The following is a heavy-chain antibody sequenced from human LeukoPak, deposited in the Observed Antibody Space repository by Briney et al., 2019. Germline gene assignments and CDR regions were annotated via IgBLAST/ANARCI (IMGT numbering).Heavy chain of an antibody. J-gene: IGHJ4*02. D-gene: IGHD6-13*01. CDR3: ARGRRYSSSFVDY. CDR2: INHSGST. Sequence: PSETLSLTCTVSGGSISSYYWSWIRQPPGKGLEWIGEINHSGSTNYNPSLKSRVTISVDTSKNQFSLKLSSVTAADTAVYYCARGRRYSSSFVDYWGQGTLVTVSS. CDR1: GGSISSYY. V-gene: IGHV4-34*01.